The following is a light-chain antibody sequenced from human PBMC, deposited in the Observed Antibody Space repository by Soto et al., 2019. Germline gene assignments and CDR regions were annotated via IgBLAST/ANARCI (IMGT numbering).Light chain of an antibody. CDR3: QSYDSTLSARYV. CDR1: SSNIGAGYD. CDR2: GSS. V-gene: IGLV1-40*01. Sequence: QSALTQPPSVSGAPGQRVTISCTGSSSNIGAGYDVHWYQQRPGTAPKLLIFGSSNRPSGVPDRFSGSKSGTSASLAITGLQAEDEGDYYCQSYDSTLSARYVFGTGTKLTVL. J-gene: IGLJ1*01.